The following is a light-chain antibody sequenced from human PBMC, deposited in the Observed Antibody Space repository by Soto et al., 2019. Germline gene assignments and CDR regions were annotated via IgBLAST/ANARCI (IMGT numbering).Light chain of an antibody. CDR2: WAS. Sequence: DIVLTPSPDSLAVSLGESSTINCKSSQSVLYSSNNKNYLAWYQQKPGQPPKLLIYWASTRESGVPDRFSGSGSGTDFTLTISSLQAEDVAVYYCQHRSNWPLTFGQGTRLEIK. J-gene: IGKJ5*01. V-gene: IGKV4-1*01. CDR3: QHRSNWPLT. CDR1: QSVLYSSNNKNY.